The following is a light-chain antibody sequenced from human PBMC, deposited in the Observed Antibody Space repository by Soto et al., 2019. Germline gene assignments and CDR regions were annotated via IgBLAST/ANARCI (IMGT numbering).Light chain of an antibody. CDR3: QQRSNWPIT. CDR2: GAS. V-gene: IGKV3D-20*02. Sequence: EAVLTQSPDTLSLSPGERATLSCRASQSISSSYLAWYQQRPGQAPRLLIYGASSRATGIPDRFSGSGSGTDFTLTIRSLEPEDFALYYCQQRSNWPITFGQGTRLEI. J-gene: IGKJ5*01. CDR1: QSISSSY.